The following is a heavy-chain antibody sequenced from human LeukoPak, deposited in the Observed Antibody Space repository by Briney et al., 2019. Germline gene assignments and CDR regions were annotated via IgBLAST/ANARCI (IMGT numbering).Heavy chain of an antibody. Sequence: GGSLRLSCVAAGFTFNTYGMHWVRQAPGKGLEWVAVIWYDGSNKYYADSVKGRFTISRDNSKNTLYLQMNSLRAEDTAVYYCAREFDSSGLLAFDIWGQGTMVTVSS. CDR2: IWYDGSNK. CDR3: AREFDSSGLLAFDI. CDR1: GFTFNTYG. J-gene: IGHJ3*02. D-gene: IGHD3-22*01. V-gene: IGHV3-33*08.